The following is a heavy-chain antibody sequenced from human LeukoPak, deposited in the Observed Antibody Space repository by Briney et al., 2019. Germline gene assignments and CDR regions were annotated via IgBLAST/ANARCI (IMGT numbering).Heavy chain of an antibody. Sequence: PGGSLRLSCAASGFTFSSYSMNWVRQAPGEGLEWVSAISGSGGNTYYADSVKGRFTMSRDNSKNTLYLQMNSLRAEDTAVYFCAKTVSGSHSYQGGDYWGQGTLVTVST. D-gene: IGHD3-16*02. CDR3: AKTVSGSHSYQGGDY. CDR1: GFTFSSYS. CDR2: ISGSGGNT. V-gene: IGHV3-23*01. J-gene: IGHJ4*02.